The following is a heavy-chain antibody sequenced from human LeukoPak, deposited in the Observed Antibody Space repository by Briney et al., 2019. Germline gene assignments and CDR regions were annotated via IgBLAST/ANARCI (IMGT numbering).Heavy chain of an antibody. CDR2: IYYSGST. Sequence: SSETLSLTCTVPGGSISSYYGSWIRQPPGKGLEWIGYIYYSGSTNYNPSLKSRVTISVDTSKNQFSLKLSSVTAADTAVYYCARVAKYYFDYWGQGTLVTVSS. CDR1: GGSISSYY. CDR3: ARVAKYYFDY. V-gene: IGHV4-59*01. J-gene: IGHJ4*02.